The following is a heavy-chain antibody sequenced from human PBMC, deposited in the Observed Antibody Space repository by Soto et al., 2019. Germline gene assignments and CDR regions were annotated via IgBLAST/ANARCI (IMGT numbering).Heavy chain of an antibody. D-gene: IGHD3-22*01. CDR3: ARDYYDSSGSYGMDV. J-gene: IGHJ6*02. V-gene: IGHV4-30-2*01. CDR2: IYRIVIT. Sequence: SATLSLTRAVSCGSIISGGYSCSWIRQPPGKGVEWIVYIYRIVITYYSPCREVRSTISLYRSKNQFSLKPRSVTAADTAVYYCARDYYDSSGSYGMDVWGQGPTVTVSS. CDR1: CGSIISGGYS.